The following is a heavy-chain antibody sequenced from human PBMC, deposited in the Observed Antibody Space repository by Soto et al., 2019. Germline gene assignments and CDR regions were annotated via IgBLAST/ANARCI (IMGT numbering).Heavy chain of an antibody. V-gene: IGHV3-23*01. CDR2: ISGSGGST. D-gene: IGHD3-22*01. CDR1: GFTFSSYA. CDR3: AKEGWYDSSALLDY. J-gene: IGHJ4*02. Sequence: RRLSCAASGFTFSSYAMSWVRQAPGKGLEWVSAISGSGGSTYYADSVKGRFTISRDNSKNTLYLQMNSLRAEDTAVYYCAKEGWYDSSALLDYWGQGTLVTVSS.